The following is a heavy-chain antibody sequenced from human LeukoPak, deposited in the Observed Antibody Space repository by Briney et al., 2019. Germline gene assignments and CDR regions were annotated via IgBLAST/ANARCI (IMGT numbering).Heavy chain of an antibody. J-gene: IGHJ3*02. CDR3: ARDRTISEGAFDI. CDR2: MNPNSGNT. D-gene: IGHD3-3*01. V-gene: IGHV1-8*01. CDR1: GYTFTSYD. Sequence: ASVKVSCKASGYTFTSYDINWVRQATGQGLEWMGWMNPNSGNTGYAQKFQGRVTITADKSTSTAYMELSSLRSEDTAVYYCARDRTISEGAFDIWGQGTMVTVSS.